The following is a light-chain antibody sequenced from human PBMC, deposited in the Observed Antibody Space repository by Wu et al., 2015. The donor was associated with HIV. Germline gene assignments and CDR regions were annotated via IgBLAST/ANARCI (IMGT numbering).Light chain of an antibody. Sequence: DIQMTQSPSSLSASVGDRVTITCRASQSIRIYLNWYQQKPGKAPKLLIYAASSLQSGAPSRFSGSGSGTDFTLTISSLQPEDFATYYCQQTYSTLWTFGQGTKVEIK. V-gene: IGKV1-39*01. CDR3: QQTYSTLWT. CDR1: QSIRIY. CDR2: AAS. J-gene: IGKJ1*01.